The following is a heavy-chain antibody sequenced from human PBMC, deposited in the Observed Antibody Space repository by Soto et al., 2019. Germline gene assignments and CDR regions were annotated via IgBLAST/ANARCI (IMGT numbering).Heavy chain of an antibody. D-gene: IGHD2-15*01. J-gene: IGHJ5*02. CDR2: IYYSGST. Sequence: SETLSLTCTVSGGSINSGGFYWSWIRQHPGKGLEWIGYIYYSGSTNYNPSLKSRVTISVDTSKNQFSLKLSSVTAADTAVYYCARELGYCSGNIYYSGWFDPWGQGTPVTVSS. CDR3: ARELGYCSGNIYYSGWFDP. V-gene: IGHV4-61*08. CDR1: GGSINSGGFY.